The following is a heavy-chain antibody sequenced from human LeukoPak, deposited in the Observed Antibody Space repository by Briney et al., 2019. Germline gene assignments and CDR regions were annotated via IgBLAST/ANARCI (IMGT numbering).Heavy chain of an antibody. D-gene: IGHD6-13*01. CDR1: GFIFSTYG. CDR3: VRDPSYGSSWYYYMDV. V-gene: IGHV3-33*01. J-gene: IGHJ6*03. Sequence: PGRSLRLSCAASGFIFSTYGMHWVRQAPGKGLEWVAFIWYDGSSEYYADSAKGRFTISRDNSKNSLYLQMDSLRVEDTAVYYCVRDPSYGSSWYYYMDVWGKGTTVTVSS. CDR2: IWYDGSSE.